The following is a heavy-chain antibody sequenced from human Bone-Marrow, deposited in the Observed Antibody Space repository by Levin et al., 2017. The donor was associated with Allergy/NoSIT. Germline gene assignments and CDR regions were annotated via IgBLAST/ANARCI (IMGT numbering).Heavy chain of an antibody. CDR1: DDSISSSNW. V-gene: IGHV4-4*02. CDR3: ARRNVPAPGEDWFDP. CDR2: IYHSGST. Sequence: SETLSLTCGVSDDSISSSNWWTWVRQPPGKGLEWIGEIYHSGSTNYNPSLKSRVTISVEKSKNQFSLKLSSVTAADTAVYYCARRNVPAPGEDWFDPWGQGTLVTVSS. J-gene: IGHJ5*02. D-gene: IGHD7-27*01.